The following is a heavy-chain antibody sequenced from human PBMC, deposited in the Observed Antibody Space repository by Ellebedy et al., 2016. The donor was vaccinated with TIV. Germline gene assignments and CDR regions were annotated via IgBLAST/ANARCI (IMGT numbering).Heavy chain of an antibody. Sequence: SETLSLXXTVSGGSISSGDYYWSWIRQPPGKGLEWIGYIYYSGSTYYNPSLKSRVTISVDTSKNQFSLKLSSVTAADTAVYYCARGSYYDSSPIDYWGQGTLVTVSS. D-gene: IGHD3-22*01. CDR3: ARGSYYDSSPIDY. CDR2: IYYSGST. V-gene: IGHV4-30-4*01. CDR1: GGSISSGDYY. J-gene: IGHJ4*02.